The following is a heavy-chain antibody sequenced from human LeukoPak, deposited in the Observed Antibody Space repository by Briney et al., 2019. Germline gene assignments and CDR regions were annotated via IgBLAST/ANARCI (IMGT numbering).Heavy chain of an antibody. Sequence: GASVKVSCKASGYTFTSYAMHWVRQAPGQRLEWMAWINAGNGNIKYSQKFQGRVTITRDTSASTAYMELTSLRSEDTAVYYCARDYNSLGWFDPWGQGTLVTVSS. D-gene: IGHD1-1*01. CDR3: ARDYNSLGWFDP. CDR2: INAGNGNI. CDR1: GYTFTSYA. V-gene: IGHV1-3*01. J-gene: IGHJ5*02.